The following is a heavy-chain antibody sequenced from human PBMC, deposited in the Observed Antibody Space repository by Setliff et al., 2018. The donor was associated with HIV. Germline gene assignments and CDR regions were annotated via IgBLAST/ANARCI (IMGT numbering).Heavy chain of an antibody. CDR2: IYAAGST. Sequence: SGFSVSSNYMSWVRQAPGKGLEWVSVIYAAGSTYYADSVKGRFTISRDNSKNTLYLQMNSLRSEDTAMYYCARRGVPQQIDLDSWGHGTLVTVSS. CDR1: GFSVSSNY. J-gene: IGHJ5*01. CDR3: ARRGVPQQIDLDS. V-gene: IGHV3-53*05. D-gene: IGHD3-10*01.